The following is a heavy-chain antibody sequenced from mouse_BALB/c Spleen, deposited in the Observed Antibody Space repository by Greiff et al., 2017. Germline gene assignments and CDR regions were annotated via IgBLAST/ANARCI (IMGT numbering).Heavy chain of an antibody. CDR1: GFTFSDYY. V-gene: IGHV5-4*02. CDR3: ARDRYGNYFYAMDY. Sequence: DVKLVESGGGLVKPGGSLKLSCAASGFTFSDYYMYWVRQTPEKRLEWVATISDGGSYTYYPDSVKGRFTISRDNAKNNLYLQMSSLKSEDTAMYYCARDRYGNYFYAMDYWGQGTSVTVSS. CDR2: ISDGGSYT. D-gene: IGHD2-10*02. J-gene: IGHJ4*01.